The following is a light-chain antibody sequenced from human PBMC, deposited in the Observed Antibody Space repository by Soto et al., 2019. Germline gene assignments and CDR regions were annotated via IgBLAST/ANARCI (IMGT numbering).Light chain of an antibody. CDR3: GSWDSSLSAYV. CDR1: SXNIGGNS. V-gene: IGLV1-51*01. Sequence: QSVLTQPPSVSAAPGQKVTIYCSGSSXNIGGNSVSWYQQLPGTAPKLLIYDDDKRPSGIPDRFSGSKSGTSATLGITGFRTGDEADYYCGSWDSSLSAYVFGTGTKVTV. CDR2: DDD. J-gene: IGLJ1*01.